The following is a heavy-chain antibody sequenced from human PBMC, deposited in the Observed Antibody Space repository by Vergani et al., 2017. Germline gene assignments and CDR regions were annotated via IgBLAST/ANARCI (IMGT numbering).Heavy chain of an antibody. J-gene: IGHJ3*02. Sequence: QVQLVQSGAEVKEPGSSVKVSCKASGGTFSSYAMHWVRQAPGKGLEWVAVISYDGSNKYYADSVKGRFTISRDNSKNTLYLQMNSLRAEDTAVYYCARDHGRSDRDDFYAFDIWGQGTMVTVSS. CDR3: ARDHGRSDRDDFYAFDI. D-gene: IGHD3/OR15-3a*01. CDR1: GGTFSSYA. CDR2: ISYDGSNK. V-gene: IGHV3-30-3*01.